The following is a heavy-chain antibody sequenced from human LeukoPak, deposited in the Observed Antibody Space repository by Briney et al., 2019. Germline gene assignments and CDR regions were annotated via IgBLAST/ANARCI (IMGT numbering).Heavy chain of an antibody. J-gene: IGHJ5*02. V-gene: IGHV4-59*08. Sequence: SETLSLTCTVSGGSISSYYWRWIRQPPGKGLEWIGYMYYSGSTNYNPSPKSRVTISVDTSKNQFSLKLSSVTAADTAVYYCARFDSSGYYGRFDPWGQGTLVTVSS. CDR3: ARFDSSGYYGRFDP. CDR1: GGSISSYY. CDR2: MYYSGST. D-gene: IGHD3-22*01.